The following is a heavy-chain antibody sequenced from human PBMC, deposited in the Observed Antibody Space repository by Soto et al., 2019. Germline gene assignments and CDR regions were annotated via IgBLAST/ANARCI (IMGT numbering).Heavy chain of an antibody. Sequence: ASVKVSCKASGGTFSSYAISWVRQAPGQGLEWMGGIIPIFGTANYAQKFQGRVTITADESTSTAYMELSSLRSEDTAVYYCARDFWSGYYPKAGMDVWGQGTTVTVSS. CDR1: GGTFSSYA. V-gene: IGHV1-69*13. D-gene: IGHD3-3*01. CDR2: IIPIFGTA. CDR3: ARDFWSGYYPKAGMDV. J-gene: IGHJ6*02.